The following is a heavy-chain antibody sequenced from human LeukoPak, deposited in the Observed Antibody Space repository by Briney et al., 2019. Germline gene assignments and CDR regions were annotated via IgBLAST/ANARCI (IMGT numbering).Heavy chain of an antibody. D-gene: IGHD6-19*01. J-gene: IGHJ5*02. V-gene: IGHV3-23*01. Sequence: GGSLRLSCAASGFTFSSYAMSWVRQAPGKGMEWVSAISGSGGSTYYADSVKGRFTISRDNSKNTLYLQMNSLRAEDTAVYYCAKDLSGGGVNWFDPWGQGTLVTVSS. CDR3: AKDLSGGGVNWFDP. CDR1: GFTFSSYA. CDR2: ISGSGGST.